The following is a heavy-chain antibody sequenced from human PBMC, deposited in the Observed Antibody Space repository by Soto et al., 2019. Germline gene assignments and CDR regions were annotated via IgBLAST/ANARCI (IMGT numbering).Heavy chain of an antibody. J-gene: IGHJ3*02. V-gene: IGHV3-30*18. CDR3: AKIPEYSTSYDACDI. CDR1: GFTFSSYG. Sequence: QVQLVESGGGVVQPGRSLRLSCAASGFTFSSYGMHWVRQAPGKGLEWVAVISYDGSDKYYADSVKGRFTISRDNSKNTLYLQMNSLRAEDTAVYYCAKIPEYSTSYDACDIWGQGTMVTVSS. CDR2: ISYDGSDK. D-gene: IGHD6-6*01.